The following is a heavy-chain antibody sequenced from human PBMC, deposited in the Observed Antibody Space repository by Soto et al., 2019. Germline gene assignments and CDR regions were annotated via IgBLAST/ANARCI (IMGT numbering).Heavy chain of an antibody. Sequence: EVLVLESGGDMIQPGGSLRLSCAASGFTFSGYAMSWVRQAPGKGLEWVSAISGSGRTAFYADSVKGRFTISRDNSKATVYLQMASLRAEDTAIYYCAKDRNEAGSGSPYPPFFDYWGQGTLVTVSS. CDR1: GFTFSGYA. CDR3: AKDRNEAGSGSPYPPFFDY. D-gene: IGHD3-10*01. V-gene: IGHV3-23*01. J-gene: IGHJ4*02. CDR2: ISGSGRTA.